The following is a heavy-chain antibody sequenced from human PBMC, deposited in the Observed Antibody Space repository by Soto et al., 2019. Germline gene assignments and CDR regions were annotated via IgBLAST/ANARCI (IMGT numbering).Heavy chain of an antibody. CDR2: IYYSGNA. V-gene: IGHV4-39*01. CDR3: ARHKDTSGRYLLPDF. CDR1: GGSISSRSYY. D-gene: IGHD6-13*01. J-gene: IGHJ4*02. Sequence: QLQLQESGPGLVKPSETLSLTCTVSGGSISSRSYYWGWIRQPPGKGLEWIGSIYYSGNAYYNPSPKSRVAVSVDTSKNQFPLKVTSVTATDTAVYYCARHKDTSGRYLLPDFWGQGTLVTVSS.